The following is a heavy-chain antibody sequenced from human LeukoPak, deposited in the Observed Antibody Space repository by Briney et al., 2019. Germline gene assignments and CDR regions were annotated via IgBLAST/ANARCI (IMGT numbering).Heavy chain of an antibody. D-gene: IGHD1-14*01. Sequence: ASVKVSCKSSGYTFTTYDINWVRQAPGQGLEWMGWISAYNGNTNYAQKLQGRVTMTTDTSTSTAYMELRSLRSDDTAVYYCARASIRSPEYFDYWGQGTLVTVSS. CDR1: GYTFTTYD. J-gene: IGHJ4*02. CDR3: ARASIRSPEYFDY. V-gene: IGHV1-18*01. CDR2: ISAYNGNT.